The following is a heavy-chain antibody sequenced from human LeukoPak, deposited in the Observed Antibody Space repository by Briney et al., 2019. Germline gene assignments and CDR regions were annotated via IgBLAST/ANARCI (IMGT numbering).Heavy chain of an antibody. V-gene: IGHV1-2*02. J-gene: IGHJ3*02. Sequence: ASVTVSCKASGYTFTGYYMHWVRQAPGQGLEWMGWINPNSGGTNYAQKFQGRVTMTRDKSIRTAYMELSRLTSDDTAVYYCARNIWFGESADAFDIWGQGTMVIVSS. CDR2: INPNSGGT. D-gene: IGHD3-10*01. CDR3: ARNIWFGESADAFDI. CDR1: GYTFTGYY.